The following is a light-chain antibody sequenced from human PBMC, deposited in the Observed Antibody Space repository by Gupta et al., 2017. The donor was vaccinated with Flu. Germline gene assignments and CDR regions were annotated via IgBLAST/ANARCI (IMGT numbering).Light chain of an antibody. J-gene: IGLJ1*01. CDR1: SSDVGGYNY. CDR3: SSYTSSSTYV. V-gene: IGLV2-14*04. CDR2: DVS. Sequence: SITISWTGTSSDVGGYNYVSWYQQHPGKAPKLMIYDVSKRPSGVSNRFSGSKSGNTASLTISGLQAEDEADYYCSSYTSSSTYVFGTGTKVTVL.